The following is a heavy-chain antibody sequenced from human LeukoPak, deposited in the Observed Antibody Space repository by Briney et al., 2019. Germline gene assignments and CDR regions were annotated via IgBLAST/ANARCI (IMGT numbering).Heavy chain of an antibody. CDR3: ARGDCSSTSCYIINWFDP. D-gene: IGHD2-2*01. CDR1: GYTFTGYY. V-gene: IGHV1-2*02. CDR2: INTNSGGT. Sequence: ASVKVSCKASGYTFTGYYMHWVRQAPGQGLEWMGWINTNSGGTNYAQKFQGRVTMTRDTSISTAYMELSRLRSDDTAVYYCARGDCSSTSCYIINWFDPWGQGTLVTVSS. J-gene: IGHJ5*02.